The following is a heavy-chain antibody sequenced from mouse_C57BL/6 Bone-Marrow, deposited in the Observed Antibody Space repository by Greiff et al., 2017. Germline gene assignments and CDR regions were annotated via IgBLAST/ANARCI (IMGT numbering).Heavy chain of an antibody. J-gene: IGHJ2*01. D-gene: IGHD1-3*01. CDR2: IHPNSGST. CDR3: ARRLTSYYFDY. Sequence: QVQLQQPGAELVKPGASVKLSCKASGYTFTSYWMHWVKQRPGQGLEWIGMIHPNSGSTNYNEKFKSKATLTVDKSSSTAYMQLSSLTSEDSAVYYGARRLTSYYFDYWGQGTTLTVSS. V-gene: IGHV1-64*01. CDR1: GYTFTSYW.